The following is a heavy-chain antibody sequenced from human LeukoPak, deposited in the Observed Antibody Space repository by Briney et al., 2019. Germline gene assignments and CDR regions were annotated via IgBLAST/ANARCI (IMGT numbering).Heavy chain of an antibody. V-gene: IGHV3-30*02. CDR2: IRYDGSNK. J-gene: IGHJ6*03. Sequence: GGSLRLSCAASGFAFSSYGMHWVRQAPGKGPEWVAFIRYDGSNKYYADSVKGRFTISRDNSKNTLYLQMNSLRAEDTAVYYCAKDSGDYYYYMDVWGKGTTVTVSS. D-gene: IGHD3-10*01. CDR1: GFAFSSYG. CDR3: AKDSGDYYYYMDV.